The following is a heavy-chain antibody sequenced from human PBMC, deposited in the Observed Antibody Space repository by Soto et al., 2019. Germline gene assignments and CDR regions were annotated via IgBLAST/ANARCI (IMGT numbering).Heavy chain of an antibody. CDR3: ARESLSCSGRRCHGLGFDP. CDR1: SFTFAIYS. CDR2: SDSSISVI. J-gene: IGHJ5*02. D-gene: IGHD2-15*01. Sequence: PVGCLRLSLSPSSFTFAIYSFNWFHQAPWKNLEEVSSSDSSISVIYYADYVKSRFTISRENAKNSLYLQMTSLRDEDTVVYYCARESLSCSGRRCHGLGFDPWGQGHMVTVSS. V-gene: IGHV3-48*02.